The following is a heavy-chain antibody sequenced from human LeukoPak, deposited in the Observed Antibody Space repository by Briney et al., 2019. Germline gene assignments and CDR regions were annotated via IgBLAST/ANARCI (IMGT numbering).Heavy chain of an antibody. Sequence: KPSETLSLTCAVYGGSFSVYYWSWIRQPPGKGLEWIGETNHSGSTNYNPSLKSRVTISVDTSKNQFSLKLSSVTAADTAVYYCARAGVAENLFQHWGQGTLVTVSS. CDR3: ARAGVAENLFQH. J-gene: IGHJ1*01. D-gene: IGHD2-15*01. CDR1: GGSFSVYY. CDR2: TNHSGST. V-gene: IGHV4-34*01.